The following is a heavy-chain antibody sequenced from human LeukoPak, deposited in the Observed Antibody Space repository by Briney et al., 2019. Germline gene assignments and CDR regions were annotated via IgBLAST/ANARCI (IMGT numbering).Heavy chain of an antibody. CDR2: ISDDGSNE. V-gene: IGHV3-30-3*01. D-gene: IGHD6-13*01. J-gene: IGHJ4*02. CDR1: GFTFSSYA. Sequence: GGSLRLSCAASGFTFSSYAMHWVCQAPGKGLGWVAVISDDGSNEDYADSVKGRFTISRDNSKNTLYLQMNSLRVEDTAVYYCARDWIAAGTFDYWGQGILVTVSS. CDR3: ARDWIAAGTFDY.